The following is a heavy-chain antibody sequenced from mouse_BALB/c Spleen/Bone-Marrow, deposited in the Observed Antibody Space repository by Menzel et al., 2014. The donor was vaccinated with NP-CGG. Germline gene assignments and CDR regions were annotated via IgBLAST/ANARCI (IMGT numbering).Heavy chain of an antibody. J-gene: IGHJ3*01. Sequence: VQLQQSGAELVKPGASVKLSCTASGFNIKDTYMHWVKRRPEQGLEWIGRIDPANGNTKYDPKFQGKATITTDTSSNTAYLQLRSLTSEGTAVYYCARYDYRYSWFAYWGQGTLVTVSA. CDR1: GFNIKDTY. D-gene: IGHD2-14*01. V-gene: IGHV14-3*02. CDR2: IDPANGNT. CDR3: ARYDYRYSWFAY.